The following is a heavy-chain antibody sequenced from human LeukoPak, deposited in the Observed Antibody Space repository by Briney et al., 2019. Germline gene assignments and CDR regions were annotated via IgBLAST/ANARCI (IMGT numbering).Heavy chain of an antibody. CDR1: GGSISGYY. CDR2: IFYSGST. CDR3: ARGQWLDNY. Sequence: SETLSLTCTVSGGSISGYYWSWIRQPPGKGLEWIGYIFYSGSTNYNPSLKSRVTISVDTSKNQFSLKLSSVTVADTAVYYCARGQWLDNYWGQGTLVTVSS. J-gene: IGHJ4*02. V-gene: IGHV4-59*12. D-gene: IGHD6-19*01.